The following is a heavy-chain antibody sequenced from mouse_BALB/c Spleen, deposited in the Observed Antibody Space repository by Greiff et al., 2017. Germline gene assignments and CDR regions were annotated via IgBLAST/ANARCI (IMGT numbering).Heavy chain of an antibody. V-gene: IGHV1-9*01. CDR3: ARNYRYDFYAMDY. D-gene: IGHD2-14*01. J-gene: IGHJ4*01. Sequence: QVQLQPSGAELMKPGASVQISCKATGYTFSSYWIEWVKQRPGHGLEWIGEILPGSGSTNYNEKFKGKATFTADTSSNTAYMQLSSLTSEDSAVYYCARNYRYDFYAMDYWGQGTSVTVSS. CDR1: GYTFSSYW. CDR2: ILPGSGST.